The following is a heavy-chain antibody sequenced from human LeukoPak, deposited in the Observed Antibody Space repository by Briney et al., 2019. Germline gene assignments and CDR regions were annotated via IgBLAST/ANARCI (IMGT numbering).Heavy chain of an antibody. CDR2: ISSSSSYI. D-gene: IGHD1-26*01. J-gene: IGHJ5*02. CDR1: GFTFSSYS. CDR3: ANLKVGAPGGWFDP. V-gene: IGHV3-21*04. Sequence: GGSLRLSCAASGFTFSSYSMNWVRQAPGKGLEWVSSISSSSSYIYYADSVKGRFTISRDNAKNSLYLQMNSLRAEDTAVYYCANLKVGAPGGWFDPWGQGTLVTVSS.